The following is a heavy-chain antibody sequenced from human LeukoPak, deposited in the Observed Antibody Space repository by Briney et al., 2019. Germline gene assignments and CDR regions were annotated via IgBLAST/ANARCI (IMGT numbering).Heavy chain of an antibody. CDR3: AKVADYGSGSYYGSPGVDY. CDR1: GYTFTGYY. D-gene: IGHD3-10*01. J-gene: IGHJ4*02. Sequence: ASVKVFCKASGYTFTGYYMHWVRQAPGQGLVWMGWINPNSGGTNYAQKFQGRVTMTRDTSISTAYMELSRLRSDDTAVYYCAKVADYGSGSYYGSPGVDYWGQGTLVTVSS. V-gene: IGHV1-2*02. CDR2: INPNSGGT.